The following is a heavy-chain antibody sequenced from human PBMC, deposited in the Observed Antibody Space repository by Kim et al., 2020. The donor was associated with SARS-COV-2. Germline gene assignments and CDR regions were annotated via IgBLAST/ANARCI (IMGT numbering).Heavy chain of an antibody. Sequence: SETLSLTCAVYGGSFSGYYWSWIRQPPGKGLEWIGEINHSGSTNYNPSLKSRVTISVDTSKNQFSLKLSSVTAADTAVYYCARDGSSGWYYFDYWGQGTLVTVSS. J-gene: IGHJ4*02. CDR2: INHSGST. D-gene: IGHD6-19*01. CDR1: GGSFSGYY. CDR3: ARDGSSGWYYFDY. V-gene: IGHV4-34*01.